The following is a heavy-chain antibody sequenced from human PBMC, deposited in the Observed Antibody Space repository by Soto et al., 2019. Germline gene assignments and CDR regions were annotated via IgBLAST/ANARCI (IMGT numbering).Heavy chain of an antibody. V-gene: IGHV3-49*03. J-gene: IGHJ4*02. Sequence: GGSLGLSCTASGFTLGDYAMSWFRQAPGKGLEWVGFIRSKAYGGTTEYAASVKGRFTISRDDSKSIAYLQMNSLKTEDTAVYYCTRGSPNYDFWSGYYTGMYFDYWGQGTLVTVSS. CDR3: TRGSPNYDFWSGYYTGMYFDY. D-gene: IGHD3-3*01. CDR2: IRSKAYGGTT. CDR1: GFTLGDYA.